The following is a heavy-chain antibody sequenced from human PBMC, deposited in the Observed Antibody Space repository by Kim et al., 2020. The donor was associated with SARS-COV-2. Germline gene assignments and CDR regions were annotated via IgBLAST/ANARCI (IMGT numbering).Heavy chain of an antibody. CDR2: INGANGNT. V-gene: IGHV1-3*01. J-gene: IGHJ4*02. CDR3: ARWGGPTATSVWHFGGPWDF. CDR1: GYTFTSCV. D-gene: IGHD2-2*01. Sequence: ASVKVSCKTSGYTFTSCVMDWVRQAPGQRLEWMGRINGANGNTKYSQKFQGRVTIIRDTSANTAYMELSSLRSEDTAVYYCARWGGPTATSVWHFGGPWDFWGQGTLVTVSS.